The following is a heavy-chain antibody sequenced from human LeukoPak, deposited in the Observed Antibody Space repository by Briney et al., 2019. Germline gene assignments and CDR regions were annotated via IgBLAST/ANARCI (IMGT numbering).Heavy chain of an antibody. CDR2: INSDGSST. CDR1: GFTFSSYW. CDR3: ARRLAAASCDY. D-gene: IGHD6-13*01. V-gene: IGHV3-74*01. Sequence: PGGSLRLSCAASGFTFSSYWMHWVRQAPGKGLVWVSRINSDGSSTSYADSVKGRSTISRDNAKNTLYLQMNSLRAEDTAVYYCARRLAAASCDYWGQGTLVTVSS. J-gene: IGHJ4*02.